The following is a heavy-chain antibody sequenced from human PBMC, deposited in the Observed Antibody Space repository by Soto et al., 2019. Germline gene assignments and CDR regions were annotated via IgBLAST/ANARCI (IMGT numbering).Heavy chain of an antibody. J-gene: IGHJ4*02. D-gene: IGHD4-17*01. CDR1: GFTLSSYG. V-gene: IGHV3-30*03. Sequence: GGSLRLSCAASGFTLSSYGMHWVRQAPGKGLEWVAVISYDGSNKYYADSVKGRFTISRDNSKNTLYLQMNSLRAEDTAVYYCARDHGYGDYVFDYWGQGTLVTVSS. CDR2: ISYDGSNK. CDR3: ARDHGYGDYVFDY.